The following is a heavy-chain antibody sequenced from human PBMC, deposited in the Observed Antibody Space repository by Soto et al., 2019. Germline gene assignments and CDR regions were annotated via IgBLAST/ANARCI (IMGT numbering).Heavy chain of an antibody. D-gene: IGHD7-27*01. CDR3: ARVPGWGKGGGAFDI. J-gene: IGHJ3*02. CDR1: GYTFTGYY. V-gene: IGHV1-2*04. CDR2: INPNSGGT. Sequence: ASVKVSCKASGYTFTGYYMHWVRQAPGQGLEWMGWINPNSGGTNYAQKFQGWVTMTRDTSISTAYMELSRLRSDDTAVYYCARVPGWGKGGGAFDIWGQGTMVTVSS.